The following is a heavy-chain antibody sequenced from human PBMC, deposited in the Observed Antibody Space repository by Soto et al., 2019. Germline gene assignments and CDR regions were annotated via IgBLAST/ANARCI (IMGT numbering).Heavy chain of an antibody. CDR2: ISWNSGSI. Sequence: GGSLSLSCAASGFTFDDYAMHWVRQAPGKGLEWVSGISWNSGSIGYADSVKGRFTISRDNAKNSLYLQMNSLRAEDTALYYCAKDNGSGSYVYYYMDVWGKGTTVTVSS. V-gene: IGHV3-9*01. CDR3: AKDNGSGSYVYYYMDV. J-gene: IGHJ6*03. D-gene: IGHD3-10*01. CDR1: GFTFDDYA.